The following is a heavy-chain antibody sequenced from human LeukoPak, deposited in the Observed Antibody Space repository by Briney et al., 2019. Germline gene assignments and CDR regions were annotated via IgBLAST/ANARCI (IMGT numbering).Heavy chain of an antibody. D-gene: IGHD3-10*01. CDR2: ISSNGGST. Sequence: GGSLRLSCAASGFTFSSYAMHWVRQAPGKGLEYVSAISSNGGSTYYANSVKGRFTISRDNSKNTLYLQMGSLRSEDTAVYYCARGYGSESVYYYGMDVWGQGTTVTVSS. V-gene: IGHV3-64*01. CDR1: GFTFSSYA. J-gene: IGHJ6*02. CDR3: ARGYGSESVYYYGMDV.